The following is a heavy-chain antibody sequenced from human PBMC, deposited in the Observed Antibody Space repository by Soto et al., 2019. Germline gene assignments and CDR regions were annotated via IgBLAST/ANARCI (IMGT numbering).Heavy chain of an antibody. D-gene: IGHD6-19*01. CDR3: ARHHSSGWYSKTCYYGMDV. J-gene: IGHJ6*02. Sequence: SVNRCSKGSEYMLISDWVVSLRQIPGKGLEWMGISYPGESDTRYSPPSQTQVTISADKSISTAYLQWSSLKASDTAMYYCARHHSSGWYSKTCYYGMDVWGQGTTVTVSS. V-gene: IGHV5-51*01. CDR1: EYMLISDW. CDR2: SYPGESDT.